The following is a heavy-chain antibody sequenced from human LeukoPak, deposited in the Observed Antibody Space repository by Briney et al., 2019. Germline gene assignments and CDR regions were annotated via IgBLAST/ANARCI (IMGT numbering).Heavy chain of an antibody. D-gene: IGHD5-24*01. V-gene: IGHV4-59*08. CDR2: IYYSGST. J-gene: IGHJ4*02. Sequence: SETLSLTCTVSGGSISSYYWSWIRQPPGKGLEWIGYIYYSGSTNYNPSLKSRVTISVDTSKNQFSLKLTSVTAADTAVYYCARGGQEGYNYPYFDYWDQGTLVTVSS. CDR3: ARGGQEGYNYPYFDY. CDR1: GGSISSYY.